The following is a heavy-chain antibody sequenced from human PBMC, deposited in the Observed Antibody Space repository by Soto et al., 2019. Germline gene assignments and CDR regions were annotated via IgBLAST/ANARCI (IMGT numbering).Heavy chain of an antibody. V-gene: IGHV4-30-4*01. J-gene: IGHJ4*02. Sequence: SETLSLTCSVSGGSISSGDNYWSWIRHPPGKGLECIGYILNSGRAHYTPSLRSRLAISVDTSRNQFSLKLSSVTAADTAVYYCARTSWFGELSFDYWGLGTLVTVS. CDR1: GGSISSGDNY. CDR3: ARTSWFGELSFDY. CDR2: ILNSGRA. D-gene: IGHD3-10*01.